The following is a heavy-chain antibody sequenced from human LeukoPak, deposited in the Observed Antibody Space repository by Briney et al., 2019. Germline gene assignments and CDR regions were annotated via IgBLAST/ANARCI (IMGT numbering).Heavy chain of an antibody. Sequence: SVKVSCKASGGTFSSYTISWVRQAPGQGLEWMGRIIPIFGTTNYAQKFQGRVTITTDESTAYMELSSLRSEDTAVYYCARTKGHYYDIIGFYYWGQGTLVTVSS. CDR3: ARTKGHYYDIIGFYY. CDR1: GGTFSSYT. D-gene: IGHD3-22*01. V-gene: IGHV1-69*05. CDR2: IIPIFGTT. J-gene: IGHJ4*02.